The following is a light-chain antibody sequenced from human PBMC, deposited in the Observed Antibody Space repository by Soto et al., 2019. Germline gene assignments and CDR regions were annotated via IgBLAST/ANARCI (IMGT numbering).Light chain of an antibody. Sequence: EIVMTQSPATLSVSPGERATLSCRASQSVSNNLAWYQQKPGQAPRLLIYGASTRATGIPARFSGSGSGTEFTLTISSLQSEDFAIYSCQQYNHWPPLTFGGGTKVEIK. J-gene: IGKJ4*01. V-gene: IGKV3-15*01. CDR2: GAS. CDR1: QSVSNN. CDR3: QQYNHWPPLT.